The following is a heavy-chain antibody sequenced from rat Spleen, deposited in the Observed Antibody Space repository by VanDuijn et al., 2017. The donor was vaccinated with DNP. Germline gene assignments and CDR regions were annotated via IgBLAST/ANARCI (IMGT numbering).Heavy chain of an antibody. CDR1: GLTFNNYW. J-gene: IGHJ2*01. V-gene: IGHV5-31*01. D-gene: IGHD1-7*01. Sequence: VQQSGGGLVEPGRSLKLSCVASGLTFNNYWMTWIRQVPGRGLEWIASISTSGTRTYYPDSVKGRFTVSRDDAKNTLYLQMNSLRSEDTATYYCARQSYGYADYWGQGVMVTVSS. CDR2: ISTSGTRT. CDR3: ARQSYGYADY.